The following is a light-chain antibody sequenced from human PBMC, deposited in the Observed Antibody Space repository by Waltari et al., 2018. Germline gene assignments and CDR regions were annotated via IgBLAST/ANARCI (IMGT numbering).Light chain of an antibody. J-gene: IGKJ4*01. CDR2: LGS. CDR1: QSLLLSNGYNY. V-gene: IGKV2-28*01. Sequence: DIVMTQSPLSLPVTPGEPASIFCRPSQSLLLSNGYNYLNWYLQKPGQSPQLLIYLGSNRASGVPDRFSGSGSGTDFTLKISRVEADDVGVYYCMQALQTPLTFGGGTKVEI. CDR3: MQALQTPLT.